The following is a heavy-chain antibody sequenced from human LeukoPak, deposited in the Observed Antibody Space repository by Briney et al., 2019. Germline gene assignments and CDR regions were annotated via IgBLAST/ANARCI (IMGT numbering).Heavy chain of an antibody. V-gene: IGHV1-8*01. J-gene: IGHJ5*02. CDR3: ARVRKRGDKLDP. CDR2: MNPSSGNT. Sequence: GASVQVSCKASGYTFTSYDINWVRQATGQGLEWMGWMNPSSGNTGYAQKFQGRVTMTRDTSIGTAYMELSSLRSEDSAVYYCARVRKRGDKLDPWGQGTLVTVSS. D-gene: IGHD4-17*01. CDR1: GYTFTSYD.